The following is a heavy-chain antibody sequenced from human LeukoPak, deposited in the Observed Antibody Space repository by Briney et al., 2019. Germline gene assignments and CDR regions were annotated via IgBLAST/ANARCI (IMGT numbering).Heavy chain of an antibody. J-gene: IGHJ4*02. CDR3: AREVFRQTPIDY. CDR2: IYHSGST. V-gene: IGHV4-38-2*02. Sequence: GSLRLSCAASGFTFSTYTMNWVRQAPGKGLEWIGSIYHSGSTYYNPSLKSRVTISVDTSKNQFSLKLSSVTAADTAVYYCAREVFRQTPIDYWGQGTLVTVSS. CDR1: GFTFSTYT.